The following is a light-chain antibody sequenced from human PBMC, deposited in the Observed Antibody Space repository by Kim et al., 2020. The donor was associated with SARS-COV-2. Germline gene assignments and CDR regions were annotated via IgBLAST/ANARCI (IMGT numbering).Light chain of an antibody. V-gene: IGKV3-11*01. J-gene: IGKJ4*01. CDR1: QGVSSY. CDR3: QQRSSWPLT. CDR2: DVS. Sequence: EVVLTQSPATLSLSPGERATLSCRASQGVSSYLAWYQQRPGQAPRLLVYDVSNRATGTPDRFSGGGSGTDFTLTISSLEPEDFAVYYCQQRSSWPLTLGGGTKVDIK.